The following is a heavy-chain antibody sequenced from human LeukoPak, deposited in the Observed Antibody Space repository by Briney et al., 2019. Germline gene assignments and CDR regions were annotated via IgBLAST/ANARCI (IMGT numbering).Heavy chain of an antibody. J-gene: IGHJ4*02. CDR2: ISGSGVST. CDR1: GFTFSNYA. CDR3: AKTRAYYDSSGFDY. Sequence: GGSLRLSCAASGFTFSNYAMSWVRQAPGRGLEWVSAISGSGVSTYYADSVKGRFTISRDNSKNTLFLQMNSLRAEDTALYYCAKTRAYYDSSGFDYWGQGTLVTVSS. D-gene: IGHD3-22*01. V-gene: IGHV3-23*01.